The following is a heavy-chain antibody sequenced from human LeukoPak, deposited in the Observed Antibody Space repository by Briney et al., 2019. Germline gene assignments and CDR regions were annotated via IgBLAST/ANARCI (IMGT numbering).Heavy chain of an antibody. V-gene: IGHV1-18*01. D-gene: IGHD1-26*01. CDR2: ISAYNGNT. CDR1: GYTFTSYG. Sequence: ASVKVSCKASGYTFTSYGISWVRQAPGQGLEWMGWISAYNGNTNYAQKLQGRVTMTTDTSTSTAYMELRSLRSDDTAVYYCARDNSVGDVAWWFDPWGQGTLVTVSS. J-gene: IGHJ5*02. CDR3: ARDNSVGDVAWWFDP.